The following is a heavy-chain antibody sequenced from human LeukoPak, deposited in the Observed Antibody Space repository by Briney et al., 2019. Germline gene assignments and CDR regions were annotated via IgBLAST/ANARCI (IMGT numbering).Heavy chain of an antibody. CDR3: ATWGWPIFGVVINVVTSPHAFDI. Sequence: ASVKVSCKASGYTFTGYYIHWVRQAPGQGLEWMGWINPNIGGTNYAQKFQGRVTITRDTSISTAYMGLSRLRSDKTAVSYCATWGWPIFGVVINVVTSPHAFDIWGQGTMVTVSS. J-gene: IGHJ3*02. V-gene: IGHV1-2*02. CDR2: INPNIGGT. D-gene: IGHD3-3*01. CDR1: GYTFTGYY.